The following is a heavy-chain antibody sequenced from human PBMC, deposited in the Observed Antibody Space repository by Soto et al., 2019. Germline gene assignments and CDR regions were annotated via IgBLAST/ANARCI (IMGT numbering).Heavy chain of an antibody. D-gene: IGHD3-16*01. V-gene: IGHV3-30-3*01. Sequence: PWGSLRLSCAASGFTFSSYAMHWVRQAPGKGLEWVAVISYDGSNKSYENSAKGRFTISRHNSKNKQYLQMNSLRAEATAVYYCATGHYQGSGGAYLSDYGIDVWGQGTRVTVSS. CDR2: ISYDGSNK. J-gene: IGHJ6*02. CDR1: GFTFSSYA. CDR3: ATGHYQGSGGAYLSDYGIDV.